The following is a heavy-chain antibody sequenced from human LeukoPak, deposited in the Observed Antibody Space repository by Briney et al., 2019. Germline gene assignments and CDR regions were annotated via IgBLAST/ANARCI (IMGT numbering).Heavy chain of an antibody. CDR3: VREYFGGYDY. CDR2: SRNKENRYST. V-gene: IGHV3-72*01. J-gene: IGHJ4*02. Sequence: GGSLRLSCAASGFSFSVYYMAWVRQAPGKGLEWVGLSRNKENRYSTEYGASVKGRVTIPRDDSKYLMYLEMKSLKSEDTAVYYCVREYFGGYDYWGQGTLVTVSS. CDR1: GFSFSVYY. D-gene: IGHD2-15*01.